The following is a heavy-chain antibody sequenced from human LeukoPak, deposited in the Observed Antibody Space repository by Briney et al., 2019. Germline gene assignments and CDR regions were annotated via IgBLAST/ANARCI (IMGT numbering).Heavy chain of an antibody. Sequence: GGSLRLSCAASGFTFSSYSMNWVRQAPGKGLEWVSSISGSSSYIYYADSVKGRFTISRDNAKNSLYLQMNSLRAEDTAVYYCARDRGYGSGIFRWFDPWGQGTLVTVSS. CDR1: GFTFSSYS. CDR2: ISGSSSYI. CDR3: ARDRGYGSGIFRWFDP. J-gene: IGHJ5*02. V-gene: IGHV3-21*01. D-gene: IGHD3-10*01.